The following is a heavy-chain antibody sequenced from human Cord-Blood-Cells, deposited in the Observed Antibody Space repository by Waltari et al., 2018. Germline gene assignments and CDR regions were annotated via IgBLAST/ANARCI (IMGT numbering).Heavy chain of an antibody. Sequence: QVQLQQWGAGLLKPSETLSLTCAVYGGSFSGYYWSWIRPPPGKGLEWIGEINHSGSTNYNPSLKSRVTISVDTSKNQFSLKLSSVTAADTAVYYCARSKGSGPDYWGQGTLVTVSS. D-gene: IGHD4-4*01. CDR3: ARSKGSGPDY. J-gene: IGHJ4*02. CDR1: GGSFSGYY. CDR2: INHSGST. V-gene: IGHV4-34*01.